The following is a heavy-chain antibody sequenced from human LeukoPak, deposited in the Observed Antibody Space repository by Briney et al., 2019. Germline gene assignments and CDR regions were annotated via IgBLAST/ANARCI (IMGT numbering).Heavy chain of an antibody. CDR1: GFTFSDYY. CDR2: ISSSGSTI. V-gene: IGHV3-11*04. J-gene: IGHJ4*02. Sequence: GSLRLSCAASGFTFSDYYMSWVRQAPGKGLEWVSYISSSGSTIYYADSVKGRFTISRDNAKNSLYLQMNSLRAEDTAVYYCAREAVAGDFDYWGQGTLVTVSS. D-gene: IGHD6-19*01. CDR3: AREAVAGDFDY.